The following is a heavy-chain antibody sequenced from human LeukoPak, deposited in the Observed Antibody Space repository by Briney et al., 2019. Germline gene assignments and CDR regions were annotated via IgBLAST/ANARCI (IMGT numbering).Heavy chain of an antibody. V-gene: IGHV1-69*05. CDR3: ARGRERGYYDSGGYY. CDR2: IIPIFGTA. D-gene: IGHD3-22*01. J-gene: IGHJ4*02. Sequence: SVKVSCKASGGTFSSYAISWVRQAPGQGLEWMGRIIPIFGTANYAQKFQGRVTITTDESTSTAYMELSSLRSEDTAVYYCARGRERGYYDSGGYYWGQGTLVTVSS. CDR1: GGTFSSYA.